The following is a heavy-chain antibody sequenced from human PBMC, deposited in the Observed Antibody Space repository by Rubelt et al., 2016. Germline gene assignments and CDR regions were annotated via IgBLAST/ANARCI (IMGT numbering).Heavy chain of an antibody. CDR2: INHSGST. D-gene: IGHD5-24*01. Sequence: QLQESGPGLVKPSQTLSLTCAVYGGSFSGYYWSWIRQPPGKGLEWIGEINHSGSTNYNPSLKSRVTIYVTTPKNRFSLRLSSVTAAATAGYYCARAKEMATTEVDAFDIWGQGTMVTVSS. CDR1: GGSFSGYY. CDR3: ARAKEMATTEVDAFDI. V-gene: IGHV4-34*09. J-gene: IGHJ3*02.